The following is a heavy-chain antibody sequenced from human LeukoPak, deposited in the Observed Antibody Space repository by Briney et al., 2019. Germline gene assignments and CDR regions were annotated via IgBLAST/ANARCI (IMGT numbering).Heavy chain of an antibody. V-gene: IGHV3-30*03. D-gene: IGHD6-19*01. CDR3: ARDGPYQPAGWFDP. Sequence: GRSLRLSCAASGFTFSSYGMHWVRQAPGKGLEWVAVISYDGSNKYYADSVKGRFTISRDNSKNTLYLQMNSLRAEDTAVYYCARDGPYQPAGWFDPWGQGTLVTVSS. CDR1: GFTFSSYG. CDR2: ISYDGSNK. J-gene: IGHJ5*02.